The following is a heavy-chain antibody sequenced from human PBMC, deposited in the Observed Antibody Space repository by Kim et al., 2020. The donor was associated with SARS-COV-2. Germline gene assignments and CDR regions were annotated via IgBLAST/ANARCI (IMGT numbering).Heavy chain of an antibody. CDR1: GGSISSYY. J-gene: IGHJ4*02. Sequence: SETLSLTCTVSGGSISSYYWSWIRQPPGKGLEWIGYIYYSGSTNYNPSLKSRVTISVDTSKNQFSLKLSSVTAADTAVYYCARGPFAGLGSDFDYWGQGT. CDR2: IYYSGST. CDR3: ARGPFAGLGSDFDY. D-gene: IGHD6-19*01. V-gene: IGHV4-59*01.